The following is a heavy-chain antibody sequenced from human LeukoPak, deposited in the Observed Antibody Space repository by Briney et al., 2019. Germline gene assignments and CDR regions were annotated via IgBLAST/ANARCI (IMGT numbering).Heavy chain of an antibody. CDR1: GFTFSSFS. CDR2: ISSSSSTI. CDR3: ARDPYCSGGSRYDGFDY. V-gene: IGHV3-48*04. Sequence: PGGSLRLSCAASGFTFSSFSMNWVRQAPGKGLEWVSYISSSSSTIYYADSVKGRFTISGDNAKNSLYLQMNSLRAEDTAVYYCARDPYCSGGSRYDGFDYWGQGTLVTVSS. D-gene: IGHD2-15*01. J-gene: IGHJ4*02.